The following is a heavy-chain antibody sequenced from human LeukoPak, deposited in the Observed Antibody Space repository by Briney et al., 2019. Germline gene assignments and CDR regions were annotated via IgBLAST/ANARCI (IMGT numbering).Heavy chain of an antibody. CDR1: GFTFSSYS. J-gene: IGHJ4*02. CDR3: ARDPTSPGYSLDY. Sequence: GGSLRLSCAASGFTFSSYSMNWVRQAPGKGLEWVSSISSSSSYIYYADSVKGRFTISRDNAKNTLYLQMNSLRAEDTAVYYCARDPTSPGYSLDYWGQGTLVTVSS. V-gene: IGHV3-21*01. D-gene: IGHD5-18*01. CDR2: ISSSSSYI.